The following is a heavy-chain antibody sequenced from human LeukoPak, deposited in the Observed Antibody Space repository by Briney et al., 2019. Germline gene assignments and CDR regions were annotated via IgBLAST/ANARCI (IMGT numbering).Heavy chain of an antibody. J-gene: IGHJ6*04. D-gene: IGHD6-19*01. CDR2: INHSGST. CDR1: GGSFSGYY. Sequence: SETLSLTCAVYGGSFSGYYWSWIRQPPGKGLEWIGEINHSGSTNYNPSLKSRVTISVDTSKNQFSLKVSSVTAADTAVYYCARGGTQWLSPYYYYGMDVWGKGTTVTVSS. CDR3: ARGGTQWLSPYYYYGMDV. V-gene: IGHV4-34*01.